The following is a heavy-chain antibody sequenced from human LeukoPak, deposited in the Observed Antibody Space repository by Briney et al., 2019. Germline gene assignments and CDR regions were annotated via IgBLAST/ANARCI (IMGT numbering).Heavy chain of an antibody. CDR2: IYSDMSSA. CDR3: ARDMVRGVIITGDY. J-gene: IGHJ4*02. D-gene: IGHD3-10*01. CDR1: GFSFSGHW. V-gene: IGHV3-74*01. Sequence: GGSLRLSCAASGFSFSGHWMHWVRQAPGKGLVWVSRIYSDMSSATYADSVKGRFTISRDNAKNSLYLQMNSLRAEDTAVYYCARDMVRGVIITGDYWGQGTLVTVSS.